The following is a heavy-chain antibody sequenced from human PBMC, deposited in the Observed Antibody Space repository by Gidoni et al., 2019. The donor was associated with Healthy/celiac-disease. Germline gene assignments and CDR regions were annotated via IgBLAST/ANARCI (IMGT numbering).Heavy chain of an antibody. J-gene: IGHJ6*02. Sequence: DSVKGRFTISRDNAKNSLYLQMNSLRAEDTALYYCAKAVQHPGIACMDVWGQGTTVTVSS. V-gene: IGHV3-9*01. CDR3: AKAVQHPGIACMDV. D-gene: IGHD6-13*01.